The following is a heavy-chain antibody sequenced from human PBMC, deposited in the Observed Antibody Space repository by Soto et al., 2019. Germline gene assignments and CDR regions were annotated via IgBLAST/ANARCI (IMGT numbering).Heavy chain of an antibody. CDR3: AKDLFPARDSLYGLDV. Sequence: EVQLLESGGGLIQPGGSLRLSCAASGFTFSTFAMTWVRQAPGKGLEWVSAITASGGSTYYADSVKGRFTISRDNSKNTLYLQTNSLRVEDTVVYYCAKDLFPARDSLYGLDVWGQGTTVTVSS. CDR1: GFTFSTFA. D-gene: IGHD3-22*01. CDR2: ITASGGST. J-gene: IGHJ6*02. V-gene: IGHV3-23*01.